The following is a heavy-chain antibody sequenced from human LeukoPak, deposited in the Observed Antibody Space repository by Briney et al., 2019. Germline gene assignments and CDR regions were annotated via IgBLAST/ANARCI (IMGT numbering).Heavy chain of an antibody. CDR2: IYTSGST. V-gene: IGHV4-61*02. J-gene: IGHJ4*02. D-gene: IGHD1-26*01. Sequence: SETLSLTCTVSGGSISSGSYYWSWIRQPAGKGLEWIGRIYTSGSTNYNPSLKSRVTMSVDTSKNQFSLKLSSVTAADTAVYYCARDGGEYSGSYRGDYWGQGTLVTVSS. CDR3: ARDGGEYSGSYRGDY. CDR1: GGSISSGSYY.